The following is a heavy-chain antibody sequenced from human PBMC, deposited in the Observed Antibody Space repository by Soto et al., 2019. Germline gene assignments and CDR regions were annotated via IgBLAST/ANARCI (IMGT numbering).Heavy chain of an antibody. J-gene: IGHJ4*02. D-gene: IGHD2-15*01. CDR1: GFTLSSYS. CDR2: ISSSSTYI. Sequence: PGGSLRLSCAASGFTLSSYSMNWVRQAPGKGLEWVSSISSSSTYIYYADSVKGRFTISRDNAKNSVYLQMKSMRAEDTAVYYCEREAVGVSATIHFDSWGPGTLVTV. V-gene: IGHV3-21*01. CDR3: EREAVGVSATIHFDS.